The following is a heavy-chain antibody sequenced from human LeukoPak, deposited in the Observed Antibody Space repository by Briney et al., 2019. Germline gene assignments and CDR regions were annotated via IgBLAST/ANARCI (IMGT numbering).Heavy chain of an antibody. CDR1: GYSFTSYW. D-gene: IGHD2-2*01. Sequence: GESLKISCKASGYSFTSYWIGWVRQMPGKGLEWMGIIYPGDSDTRYSPSFQGQVTISADKSISTAYLQWSSLKASDTAMYYCPRPPRNCSSTSCYLEGAFDIWGQGTMVTVSS. V-gene: IGHV5-51*01. J-gene: IGHJ3*02. CDR2: IYPGDSDT. CDR3: PRPPRNCSSTSCYLEGAFDI.